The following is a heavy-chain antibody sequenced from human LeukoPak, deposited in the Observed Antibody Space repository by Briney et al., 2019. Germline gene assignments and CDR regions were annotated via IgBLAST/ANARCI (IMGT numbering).Heavy chain of an antibody. Sequence: GSLRLSCAASGFTFSSYTIHWVRQAPARGLEWVAVMSYDVSIRNYADSVKGRFTISRDNSKNTLYLQMNSLRGEDTAVYYCARDAQGRYPYSFDNWAQGTLVTVSS. J-gene: IGHJ4*02. CDR2: MSYDVSIR. CDR3: ARDAQGRYPYSFDN. V-gene: IGHV3-30-3*01. D-gene: IGHD1-26*01. CDR1: GFTFSSYT.